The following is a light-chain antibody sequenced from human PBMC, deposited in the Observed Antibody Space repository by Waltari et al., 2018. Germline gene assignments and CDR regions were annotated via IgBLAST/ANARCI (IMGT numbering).Light chain of an antibody. CDR3: QQYGISPRT. CDR2: GAS. J-gene: IGKJ1*01. V-gene: IGKV3-20*01. CDR1: QSVGSDY. Sequence: EVVLTQSPVTLSLSPGERATLSCRASQSVGSDYLAWYQQKPGQAPRLLLYGASSRATGIPDRFSGIGSGTDFTLTISRLEPEAFAVYYCQQYGISPRTFGQGTKVEI.